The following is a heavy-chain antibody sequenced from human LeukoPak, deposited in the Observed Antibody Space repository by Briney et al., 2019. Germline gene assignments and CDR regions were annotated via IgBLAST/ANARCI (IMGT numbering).Heavy chain of an antibody. Sequence: PGGSLRLSCAASGFSFSNYGMSWVRQAPGKGLEWIGYIYYSGSTNYNPSLKSRVTISVHTSKNQFSLKLSSVTAADTAVYYCARLTGYSSESWFDPWGQGTLVTVSS. CDR2: IYYSGST. CDR1: GFSFSNYG. CDR3: ARLTGYSSESWFDP. V-gene: IGHV4-59*01. D-gene: IGHD3-9*01. J-gene: IGHJ5*02.